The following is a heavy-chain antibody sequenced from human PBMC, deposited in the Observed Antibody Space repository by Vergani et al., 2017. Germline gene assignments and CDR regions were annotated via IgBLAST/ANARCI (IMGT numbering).Heavy chain of an antibody. CDR2: IYPGDSDT. D-gene: IGHD2-15*01. V-gene: IGHV5-51*01. CDR1: GYSFTSYW. CDR3: ARHRGWGLVVVAATPWYYYYGMDV. Sequence: EVERGESGAEVKKPGESLKISCKGSGYSFTSYWIGWVRQMPGKGLEWMGIIYPGDSDTRYSPSFQGQVTISADKSISTAYLQWSSLKASDTAMYYCARHRGWGLVVVAATPWYYYYGMDVWGQGTTVTVSS. J-gene: IGHJ6*02.